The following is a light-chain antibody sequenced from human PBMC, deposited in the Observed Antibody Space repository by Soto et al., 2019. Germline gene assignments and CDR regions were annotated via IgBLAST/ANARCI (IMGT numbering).Light chain of an antibody. CDR3: QQFAISTT. CDR2: DAS. Sequence: DIQISQSPSPLSSSVGDRVTPPFRASHSISSWLAWYQQKPGKAPSLLIFDASTWHTGVPSRFSGSGSGTDFTLTISSLQPDDFATYYCQQFAISTTFGQGTRVHIK. CDR1: HSISSW. V-gene: IGKV1-5*01. J-gene: IGKJ1*01.